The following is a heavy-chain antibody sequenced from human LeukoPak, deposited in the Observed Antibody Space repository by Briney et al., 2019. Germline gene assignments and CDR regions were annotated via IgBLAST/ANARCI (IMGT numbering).Heavy chain of an antibody. CDR3: ARDLSGVTGYTYGRGIDY. V-gene: IGHV3-7*01. J-gene: IGHJ4*02. D-gene: IGHD5-18*01. Sequence: GGSLRLSCAASGFTFSSYWMSWVRQALGKGLEWVANIKKDGSEKYYVDSVKGRFTISRDNAKTSLYLQMNSLRAEDTAVYYCARDLSGVTGYTYGRGIDYWGQGTLVTVSS. CDR2: IKKDGSEK. CDR1: GFTFSSYW.